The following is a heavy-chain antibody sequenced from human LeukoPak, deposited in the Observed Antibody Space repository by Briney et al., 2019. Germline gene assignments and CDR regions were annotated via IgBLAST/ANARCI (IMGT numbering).Heavy chain of an antibody. CDR2: ISAYNGNT. CDR1: GYTFTSYG. J-gene: IGHJ4*02. V-gene: IGHV1-18*01. CDR3: ARDSRITIFGVVMEVPDY. Sequence: GASVKVSCKASGYTFTSYGISWVRQAPGQGLEWMGWISAYNGNTNYAQKLQGRVTMTTDTSTSTAYMELRSLRSDDTAVYYCARDSRITIFGVVMEVPDYWGQGTLVTVSS. D-gene: IGHD3-3*01.